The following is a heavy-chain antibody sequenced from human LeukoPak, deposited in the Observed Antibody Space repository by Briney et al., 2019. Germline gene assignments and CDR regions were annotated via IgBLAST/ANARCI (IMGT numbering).Heavy chain of an antibody. CDR3: ARSRGSYQNFDY. J-gene: IGHJ4*02. D-gene: IGHD1-26*01. CDR1: GGSISSYY. CDR2: IYYSGST. Sequence: SETLSLTCTVSGGSISSYYWSWIRQPPGKGLEWIGNIYYSGSTNYNPSLKSRVTISVDTSKNQFSLKLSSVTAADTAVYYCARSRGSYQNFDYWGQGTLVTVSS. V-gene: IGHV4-59*12.